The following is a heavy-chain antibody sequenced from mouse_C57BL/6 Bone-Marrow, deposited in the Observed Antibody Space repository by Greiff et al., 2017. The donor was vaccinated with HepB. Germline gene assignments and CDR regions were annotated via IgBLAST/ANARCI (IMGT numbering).Heavy chain of an antibody. CDR1: GFTFSSYA. CDR3: ARVITTVVATDY. CDR2: ISDGGSYT. Sequence: EVQVVESGGGLVKPGGSLKLSCAASGFTFSSYAMSWVRQTPEKRLGWVATISDGGSYTYYPDNVKGRCTISRDNAKNNLYLQMSHLTSEDTAMYYCARVITTVVATDYWGQGTTLTVSS. V-gene: IGHV5-4*01. D-gene: IGHD1-1*01. J-gene: IGHJ2*01.